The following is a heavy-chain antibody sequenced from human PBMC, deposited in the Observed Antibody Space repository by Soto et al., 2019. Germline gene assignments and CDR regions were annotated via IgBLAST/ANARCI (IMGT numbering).Heavy chain of an antibody. CDR3: AKQISHYYDSSGYSNEAFDI. CDR2: VHRSGTT. V-gene: IGHV4-4*02. CDR1: SGSISTDYW. J-gene: IGHJ3*02. D-gene: IGHD3-22*01. Sequence: QVQLQESGPGLVKPSGTLSLTCAVSSGSISTDYWWSWVRQPPGKGLEWIGEVHRSGTTNYIQSLKSRVHMSVDKSGNQVSLELTSVAAADTAVYYCAKQISHYYDSSGYSNEAFDIWGQGTMVTVSS.